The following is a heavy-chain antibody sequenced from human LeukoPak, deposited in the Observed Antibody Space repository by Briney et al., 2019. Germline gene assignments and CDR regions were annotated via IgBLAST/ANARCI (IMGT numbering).Heavy chain of an antibody. CDR2: ISAYNGNT. CDR1: GYTFTSHG. D-gene: IGHD2-2*01. J-gene: IGHJ6*02. Sequence: ASVKVSCKASGYTFTSHGISWVRQAPGQGLEWMGWISAYNGNTNYAQKLQGRVTMTTDTSTSTAYMELRSLRSDDTAVYYCARVRSTSIYYYGMDVWGQGTTVTVSS. V-gene: IGHV1-18*01. CDR3: ARVRSTSIYYYGMDV.